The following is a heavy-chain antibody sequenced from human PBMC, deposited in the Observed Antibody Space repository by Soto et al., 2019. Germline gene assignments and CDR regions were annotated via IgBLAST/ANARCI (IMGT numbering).Heavy chain of an antibody. CDR2: TTYDGGSK. J-gene: IGHJ6*02. V-gene: IGHV3-30*03. CDR1: GFSFSSYG. CDR3: AGALENPYFYYGLNV. D-gene: IGHD1-1*01. Sequence: QGQLVESGGGVVQPGRSLRLSCAASGFSFSSYGMEWVRLAPGKGLVRVAATTYDGGSKHYVDSVKGRFAISRDNSKNTLYLQMTSLRVEDTATYYCAGALENPYFYYGLNVWGQGTTVTVSS.